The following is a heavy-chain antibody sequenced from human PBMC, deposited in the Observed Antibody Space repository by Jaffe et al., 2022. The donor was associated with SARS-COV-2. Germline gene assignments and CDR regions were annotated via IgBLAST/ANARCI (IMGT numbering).Heavy chain of an antibody. V-gene: IGHV2-26*01. Sequence: QVTLKESGPVLVKPTETLTLTCTVSGFSLSNARMGVSWIRQPPGKALEWLAHIFSNDEKSYSTSLKSRLTISKDTSKSQVVLTMTNMDPVDTATYYCARIKRAPQAQPQRPYYYGMDVWGQGTTVTVSS. CDR3: ARIKRAPQAQPQRPYYYGMDV. CDR2: IFSNDEK. D-gene: IGHD6-25*01. CDR1: GFSLSNARMG. J-gene: IGHJ6*02.